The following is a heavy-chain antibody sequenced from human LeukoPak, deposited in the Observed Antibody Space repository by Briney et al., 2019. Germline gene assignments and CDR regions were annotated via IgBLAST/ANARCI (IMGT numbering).Heavy chain of an antibody. V-gene: IGHV4-59*01. CDR2: IYYSGST. CDR1: GGSISSYY. Sequence: SETLSLTCTVSGGSISSYYWSWIQQPPGKGLEWIGYIYYSGSTNYNPSLKSRVTISVDTSKNQFSLKLSSVTAADTAVYYCARSPELPSDFDYWGQGTLVTVSS. J-gene: IGHJ4*02. CDR3: ARSPELPSDFDY. D-gene: IGHD3-16*02.